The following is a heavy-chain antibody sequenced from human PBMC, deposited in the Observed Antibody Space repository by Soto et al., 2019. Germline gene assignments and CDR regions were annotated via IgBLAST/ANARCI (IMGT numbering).Heavy chain of an antibody. CDR1: EGTFDFYT. V-gene: IGHV1-69*02. D-gene: IGHD3-10*01. J-gene: IGHJ4*02. CDR2: FIPMVTMT. Sequence: QVQLVQSGAEVKKPGSSVRVSCTASEGTFDFYTISWVRQAPGKGLEWMGRFIPMVTMTSYAQKFQGRVTITADKSTSTVYMILSSLKCDDTAIYYCATNYGSGSTHFDYWGQGTLVTVSS. CDR3: ATNYGSGSTHFDY.